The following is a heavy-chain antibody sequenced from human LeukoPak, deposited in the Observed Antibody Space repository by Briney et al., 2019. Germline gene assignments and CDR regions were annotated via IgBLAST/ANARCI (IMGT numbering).Heavy chain of an antibody. CDR1: GFTFSSYA. CDR3: ARATTAAIYLADYYYYGMDV. Sequence: GSLRLSCAASGFTFSSYAMHWVRQAPGKGLEYVSSISSNGGSTYYANSVKGRFTISRDNSKNTLYLQMGSLRAEDMAVYYCARATTAAIYLADYYYYGMDVWGQGTTVTVSS. J-gene: IGHJ6*02. CDR2: ISSNGGST. D-gene: IGHD2-2*01. V-gene: IGHV3-64*01.